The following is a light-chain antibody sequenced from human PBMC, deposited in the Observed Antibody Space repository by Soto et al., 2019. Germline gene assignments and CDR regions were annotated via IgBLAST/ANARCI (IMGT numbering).Light chain of an antibody. V-gene: IGKV3-20*01. CDR2: GAS. J-gene: IGKJ2*01. CDR3: QQYGSSPPT. CDR1: QSVSSSD. Sequence: EIVLTQSPGTLSLSPGERATLSCRASQSVSSSDLAWYQQKPGQAPRLLIYGASSRATGIPDRFSGSGSGTDFPLTISRLEPEDFAVYYCQQYGSSPPTFGQGTKLEIK.